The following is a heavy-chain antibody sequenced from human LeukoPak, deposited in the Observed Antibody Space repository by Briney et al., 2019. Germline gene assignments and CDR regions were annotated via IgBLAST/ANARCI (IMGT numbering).Heavy chain of an antibody. CDR2: ISGSGGST. CDR3: AKEEQQLVPIYYYYYMDV. V-gene: IGHV3-23*01. J-gene: IGHJ6*03. Sequence: GGSLRLSYAASGFTFSSYAMSWVRQAPGKGLEWVSAISGSGGSTYYADSVKGRFTISRDNSKNTLYLQMNSLRAEDTAVYYCAKEEQQLVPIYYYYYMDVWGKGTTVTVSS. CDR1: GFTFSSYA. D-gene: IGHD6-13*01.